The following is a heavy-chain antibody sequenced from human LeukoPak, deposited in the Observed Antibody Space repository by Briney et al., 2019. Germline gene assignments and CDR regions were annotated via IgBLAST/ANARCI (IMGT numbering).Heavy chain of an antibody. Sequence: PGGSLRLXCAASGFTFSSYAMSWVRQAPGKALEWVSAISGSGGSTYYADSVKGRFTISRDNSKNTLYLQMNSLRAEDTAVYYRAKEGSSIAARPDWFDPWGQGTLVTVSS. D-gene: IGHD6-6*01. CDR2: ISGSGGST. V-gene: IGHV3-23*01. CDR1: GFTFSSYA. CDR3: AKEGSSIAARPDWFDP. J-gene: IGHJ5*02.